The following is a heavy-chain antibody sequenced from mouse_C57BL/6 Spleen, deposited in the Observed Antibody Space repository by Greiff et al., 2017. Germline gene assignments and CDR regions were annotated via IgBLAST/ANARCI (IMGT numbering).Heavy chain of an antibody. V-gene: IGHV1-55*01. D-gene: IGHD2-3*01. Sequence: VQLQQPGAELVKPGASVKMSCKASGYTFTSYWITWVKQRPGQGLEWIGDIYPGSGSTNYNEKFKSKATLTVDTSSSTAYMQLSSLTSEDSAVYYCAKIYDGYYNAMDYWGQGTSVTVSS. J-gene: IGHJ4*01. CDR1: GYTFTSYW. CDR2: IYPGSGST. CDR3: AKIYDGYYNAMDY.